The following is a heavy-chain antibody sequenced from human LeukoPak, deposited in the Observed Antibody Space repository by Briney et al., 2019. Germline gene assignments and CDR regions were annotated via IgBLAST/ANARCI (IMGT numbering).Heavy chain of an antibody. CDR1: GYTFTGYY. D-gene: IGHD3-22*01. Sequence: ASVKVSCKSSGYTFTGYYMHWVRQAPGQGLEWMGWINPKSGDTNSAQKFQGRVTMTRDTSISTAYMELNRLTSDDTAVYYCARDVGFYYYDSRGYGPVDYWGQGTLVTVSS. V-gene: IGHV1-2*02. CDR3: ARDVGFYYYDSRGYGPVDY. CDR2: INPKSGDT. J-gene: IGHJ4*02.